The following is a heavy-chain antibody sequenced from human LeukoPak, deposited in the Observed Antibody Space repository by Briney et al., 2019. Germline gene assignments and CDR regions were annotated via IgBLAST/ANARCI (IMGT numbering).Heavy chain of an antibody. D-gene: IGHD3-22*01. CDR1: GGSISSSNW. Sequence: SETLSLTCAVSGGSISSSNWWSWVRQPPGKGLEWIGEIYHSGSTNYNPSLKSRVTISVDKPKNQFSLKLSSVTAADTAVYYCARSMIVVVTFDYWGQGTLVTVSS. J-gene: IGHJ4*02. V-gene: IGHV4-4*02. CDR3: ARSMIVVVTFDY. CDR2: IYHSGST.